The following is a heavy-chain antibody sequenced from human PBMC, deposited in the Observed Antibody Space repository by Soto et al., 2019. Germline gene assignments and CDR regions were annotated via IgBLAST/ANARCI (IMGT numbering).Heavy chain of an antibody. J-gene: IGHJ4*02. D-gene: IGHD2-15*01. CDR1: GFAFSSYW. V-gene: IGHV3-74*01. CDR3: TSDTFGGRDC. Sequence: EVQLVESGGGLVQPGGSLRLSCAASGFAFSSYWMHWVRQAPGKGLVWVSRIEPYETGINYADSVKGRFTIFRDNAKNTLYLQMNSLRAEDTAVYYCTSDTFGGRDCLGQGTLVTVSS. CDR2: IEPYETGI.